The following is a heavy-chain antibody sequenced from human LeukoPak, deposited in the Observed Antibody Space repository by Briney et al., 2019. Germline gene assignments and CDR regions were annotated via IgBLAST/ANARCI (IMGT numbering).Heavy chain of an antibody. V-gene: IGHV4-31*03. CDR3: ARGTITFGGVIPPGY. Sequence: PSETLSLTCTVSGGSISSGGYYWSWIRQHPGKGLEWIGYIYYSGSTYYNPSLKSRVTISVDTSKNQFSLKLSSVTAADTAVYYCARGTITFGGVIPPGYWGQGTLVTVSS. D-gene: IGHD3-16*02. J-gene: IGHJ4*02. CDR1: GGSISSGGYY. CDR2: IYYSGST.